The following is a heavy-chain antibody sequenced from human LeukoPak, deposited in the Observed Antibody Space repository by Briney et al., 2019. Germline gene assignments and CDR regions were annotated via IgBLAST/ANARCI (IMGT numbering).Heavy chain of an antibody. CDR3: ARDLGRYCSGGSCHYYSYYMDV. J-gene: IGHJ6*03. V-gene: IGHV1-18*01. D-gene: IGHD2-15*01. CDR1: GYTFTSYG. CDR2: ISTYNGNT. Sequence: ASVKVSCKASGYTFTSYGISWVRQAPGQGLEWMGWISTYNGNTNYAQKLQGRVTMTTDTSTSTAYMELRRLRSDDTAVYYCARDLGRYCSGGSCHYYSYYMDVWGKGTTVTVSS.